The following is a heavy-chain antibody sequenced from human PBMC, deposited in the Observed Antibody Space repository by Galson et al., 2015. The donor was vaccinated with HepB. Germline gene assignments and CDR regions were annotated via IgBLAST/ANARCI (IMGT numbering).Heavy chain of an antibody. Sequence: SCAASGFTFSSHGMHWVRQAPGKGLEWVAVISYDGSDKYYADSAKGRFTISRDNPKNTLSLQMNSLRAEDTAVYYCAKEVPGIVGAVDVWGQGTTVTVSS. V-gene: IGHV3-30*18. CDR3: AKEVPGIVGAVDV. CDR1: GFTFSSHG. D-gene: IGHD1-26*01. J-gene: IGHJ6*02. CDR2: ISYDGSDK.